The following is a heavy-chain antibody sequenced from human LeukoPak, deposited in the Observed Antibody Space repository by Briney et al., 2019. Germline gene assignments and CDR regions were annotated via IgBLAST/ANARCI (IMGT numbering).Heavy chain of an antibody. CDR2: ISAYNGNT. V-gene: IGHV1-18*01. Sequence: ASVKVSCKASGYTFTSYGIIWVRQAPGQGLEWMGWISAYNGNTNYAQKLQGRVTMTTDTSTSTAYMELRSLRSDDTAVYYCARDSLQWLLGTADYWGQGTLVTVSS. J-gene: IGHJ4*02. CDR1: GYTFTSYG. CDR3: ARDSLQWLLGTADY. D-gene: IGHD6-19*01.